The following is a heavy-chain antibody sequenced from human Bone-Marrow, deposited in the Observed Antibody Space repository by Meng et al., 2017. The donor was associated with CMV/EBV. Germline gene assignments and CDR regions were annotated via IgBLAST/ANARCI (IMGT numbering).Heavy chain of an antibody. J-gene: IGHJ6*02. V-gene: IGHV3-7*01. CDR1: GFTFSSDW. Sequence: GESLKISCAASGFTFSSDWMTWVRQAPGKGLEWVANINQDGSEKYYVDSVKGRFTISRDNAKNSLYLQMSSLRAEDTAVYYCARDDLNDYGDYVEYYYGMDVWGQGTTVTVSS. D-gene: IGHD4-17*01. CDR2: INQDGSEK. CDR3: ARDDLNDYGDYVEYYYGMDV.